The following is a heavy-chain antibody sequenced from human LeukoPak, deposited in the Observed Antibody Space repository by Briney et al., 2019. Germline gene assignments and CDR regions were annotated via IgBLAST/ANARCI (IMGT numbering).Heavy chain of an antibody. V-gene: IGHV3-30*03. CDR3: ARVRGGYYFDY. CDR1: GFTFSNSG. Sequence: GGSLRLSCVVSGFTFSNSGMHWVRQAPGKGLEWVAAISYDGSNEYYADSVKGRFTISRDNAKNSLYLQTNSLRAEDTAVYYCARVRGGYYFDYWGQGTLVTVSS. J-gene: IGHJ4*02. CDR2: ISYDGSNE. D-gene: IGHD5-24*01.